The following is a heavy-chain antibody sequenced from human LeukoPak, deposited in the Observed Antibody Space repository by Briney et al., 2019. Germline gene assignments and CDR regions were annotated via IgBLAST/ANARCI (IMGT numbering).Heavy chain of an antibody. D-gene: IGHD3-10*01. CDR1: GFTFSSYS. J-gene: IGHJ4*02. V-gene: IGHV3-21*01. CDR3: ARRSGSYSNFDY. CDR2: ISSSSSYI. Sequence: GGSPRLSCAASGFTFSSYSMNWVRQAPGKGLEWVSSISSSSSYIYYADSVKGRFTISRDNAKNSLYLQMNSLRAEDTAVYYCARRSGSYSNFDYWGQGTLVTVSS.